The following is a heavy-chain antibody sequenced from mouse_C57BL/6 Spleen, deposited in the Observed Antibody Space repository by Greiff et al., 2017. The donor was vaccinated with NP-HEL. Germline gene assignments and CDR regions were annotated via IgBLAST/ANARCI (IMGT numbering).Heavy chain of an antibody. Sequence: VHLVESGAELARPGASVKLSCKASGYTFTSYGISWVKQRTGQGLEWIGEIYPRSGNTYYNEKFKGKATLTADKSSSTAYMELRSLTSEDSAVYFCARSGPFITTVVAHFDYWGQGTTLTVSS. V-gene: IGHV1-81*01. CDR3: ARSGPFITTVVAHFDY. CDR1: GYTFTSYG. CDR2: IYPRSGNT. J-gene: IGHJ2*01. D-gene: IGHD1-1*01.